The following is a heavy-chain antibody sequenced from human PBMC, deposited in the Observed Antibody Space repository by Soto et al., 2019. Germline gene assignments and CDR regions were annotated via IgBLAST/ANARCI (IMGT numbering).Heavy chain of an antibody. J-gene: IGHJ4*02. CDR3: ARKKLYSGSFPFDS. CDR2: ISGGGGVT. Sequence: GGSLRLSCAASGFTFSDYSMNWVRQAPGKGLEWVSIISGGGGVTYYAGSVKGRFTISRDNSMNTLYLQMNSLRAEDTAIYYCARKKLYSGSFPFDSWGQGTLVTVSS. CDR1: GFTFSDYS. V-gene: IGHV3-23*01. D-gene: IGHD5-12*01.